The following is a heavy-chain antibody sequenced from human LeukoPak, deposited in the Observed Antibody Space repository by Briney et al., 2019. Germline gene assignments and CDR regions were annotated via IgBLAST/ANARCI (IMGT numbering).Heavy chain of an antibody. CDR3: AVGVAQAAYDY. Sequence: PGGSLRLSCAASGFTFSSIYMTWVRQAPGKGLDWVSIIYSGGSTYYPVSVKGRFTISRDNSKNTLYLQMNSLRAEDTAVYYCAVGVAQAAYDYWGQGTLVTVSS. J-gene: IGHJ4*02. CDR1: GFTFSSIY. CDR2: IYSGGST. V-gene: IGHV3-66*01. D-gene: IGHD3-10*01.